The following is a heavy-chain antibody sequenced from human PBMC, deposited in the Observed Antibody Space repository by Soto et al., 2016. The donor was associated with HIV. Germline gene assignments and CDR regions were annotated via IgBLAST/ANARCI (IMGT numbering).Heavy chain of an antibody. Sequence: EVQLLEPGGGLVQPGGSLRLSCAASGFTFSSYAMSWVRQAPGKGLEWVSAISGSGGSTYYADSVKGRFTISRDNSKNTLYLQMNSLRAEDTAVYYCAKFVRGYDMGYYYYYMDVWGKGTTVTVSS. D-gene: IGHD5-12*01. V-gene: IGHV3-23*01. CDR2: ISGSGGST. CDR1: GFTFSSYA. CDR3: AKFVRGYDMGYYYYYMDV. J-gene: IGHJ6*03.